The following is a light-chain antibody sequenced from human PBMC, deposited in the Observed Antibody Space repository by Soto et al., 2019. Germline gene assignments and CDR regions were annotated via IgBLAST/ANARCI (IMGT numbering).Light chain of an antibody. CDR2: GAS. Sequence: EIVLTQSPGTLSLSPGERATLSCRASQSVSSSYLAWYQQKPGQAPRLLMYGASSRATGIPDRFSGSGSGTDFSLTISRLEPEDFAVYYCKHYGSSPLVTFGQGTRLEIK. J-gene: IGKJ5*01. CDR1: QSVSSSY. CDR3: KHYGSSPLVT. V-gene: IGKV3-20*01.